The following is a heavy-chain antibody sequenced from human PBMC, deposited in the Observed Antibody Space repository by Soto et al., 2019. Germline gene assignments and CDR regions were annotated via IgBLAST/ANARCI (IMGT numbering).Heavy chain of an antibody. D-gene: IGHD5-12*01. CDR1: GFTFSESA. CDR2: IGGSGTSI. CDR3: AKAFYSVATIADY. J-gene: IGHJ4*02. Sequence: GGSLRLSCAASGFTFSESAMSWVRQAPGKGLEWVSSIGGSGTSIYYADSVKGRFTVSRDNSKHTLYLQMNRLRAEDTALYYCAKAFYSVATIADYWGQGTLVTVSS. V-gene: IGHV3-23*01.